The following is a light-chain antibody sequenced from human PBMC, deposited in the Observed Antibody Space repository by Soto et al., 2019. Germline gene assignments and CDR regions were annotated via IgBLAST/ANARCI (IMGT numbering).Light chain of an antibody. CDR3: QVWDSSSEHVV. CDR1: NIESTS. CDR2: DDS. Sequence: SYELTQPPSVSVAPGQTATITCGGDNIESTSVQWYQQKPGQAPVVVVYDDSDRPSGIPERFSGSSSGSTAALTISRVEAGDEADYYCQVWDSSSEHVVFGGGTQLTVL. V-gene: IGLV3-21*02. J-gene: IGLJ2*01.